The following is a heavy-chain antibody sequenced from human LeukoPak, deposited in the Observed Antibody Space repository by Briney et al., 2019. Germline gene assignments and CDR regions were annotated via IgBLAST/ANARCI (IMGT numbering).Heavy chain of an antibody. CDR3: ARDYGGSSPFDY. CDR1: GFTFNTYV. CDR2: ISSSDSTI. D-gene: IGHD4-23*01. V-gene: IGHV3-48*03. Sequence: GGSLRLSCSASGFTFNTYVMNWVRQAPGKGLEWVSYISSSDSTIYYADSVKGRFTISRDNAKNSLYLQMNSLRAEDTAVYYCARDYGGSSPFDYWGQGTLVTVSS. J-gene: IGHJ4*02.